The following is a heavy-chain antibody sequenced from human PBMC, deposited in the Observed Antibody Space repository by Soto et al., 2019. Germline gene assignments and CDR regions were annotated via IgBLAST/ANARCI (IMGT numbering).Heavy chain of an antibody. CDR2: IIPIFGTP. CDR3: ATGYTSSCSDY. D-gene: IGHD6-13*01. J-gene: IGHJ4*02. CDR1: GGTFSSFA. Sequence: QVQLVQSGAEVKKPGSSVKVSCTASGGTFSSFAITWVRQAPGQGLEWMGGIIPIFGTPNYAQKFQGRVTITADEATRTADMGLSSLSSEDTAVYYCATGYTSSCSDYGDRGTLVTVSS. V-gene: IGHV1-69*01.